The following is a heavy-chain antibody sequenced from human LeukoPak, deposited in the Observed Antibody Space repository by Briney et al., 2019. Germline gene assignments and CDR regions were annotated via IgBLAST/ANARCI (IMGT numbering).Heavy chain of an antibody. J-gene: IGHJ5*02. CDR1: GGSISSYY. D-gene: IGHD3-22*01. V-gene: IGHV4-59*12. CDR3: ARDRYYYDSSGYRWFDP. Sequence: SETLSLTCTVSGGSISSYYWSWIRQPSGKGLEWIGYIYYSGSTNYNPSLKSRVTISVDTSKNQFSLKLSSVTAADTAVYYCARDRYYYDSSGYRWFDPWGQGTLVTVSS. CDR2: IYYSGST.